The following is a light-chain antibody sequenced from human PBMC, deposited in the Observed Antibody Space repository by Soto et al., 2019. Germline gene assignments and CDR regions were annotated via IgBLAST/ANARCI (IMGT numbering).Light chain of an antibody. V-gene: IGKV3-20*01. CDR2: GAS. CDR3: QVYNSSPWT. Sequence: LSQSPCTLSLSTGERATLSCWASQSVSGNFLAWYQVKPGQAPRLVVYGASTRASGFPDRFSGSGSGTDFTLTISRLEPEDFAMYYCQVYNSSPWTFGQGTKV. CDR1: QSVSGNF. J-gene: IGKJ1*01.